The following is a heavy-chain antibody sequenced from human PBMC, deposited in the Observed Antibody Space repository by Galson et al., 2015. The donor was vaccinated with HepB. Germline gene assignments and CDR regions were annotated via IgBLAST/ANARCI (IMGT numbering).Heavy chain of an antibody. J-gene: IGHJ4*02. D-gene: IGHD1-26*01. V-gene: IGHV3-30*18. Sequence: SLRLSCAASGFTFSSYGMHWVRQAPGKGLEWVAVISYDGSNKYYADSVKGRFTISRDNSKNTLYLQMNSLRAEDTAVYYCAKDRGLGWELLYYFDYWGQGTLVTVSS. CDR3: AKDRGLGWELLYYFDY. CDR2: ISYDGSNK. CDR1: GFTFSSYG.